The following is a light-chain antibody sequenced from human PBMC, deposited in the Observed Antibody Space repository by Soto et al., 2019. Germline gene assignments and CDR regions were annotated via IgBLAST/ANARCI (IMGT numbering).Light chain of an antibody. Sequence: SVLTRPPYASGSPGESVTISYTVTSSDVGGYKYVSWFQQHPGNAPKLIISEVRDRPSGVSTRFSGSKSGNTASLTISGLQPEDEADYYCSSYTTSGTPYVFGTGNKVTV. CDR3: SSYTTSGTPYV. CDR1: SSDVGGYKY. J-gene: IGLJ1*01. CDR2: EVR. V-gene: IGLV2-14*01.